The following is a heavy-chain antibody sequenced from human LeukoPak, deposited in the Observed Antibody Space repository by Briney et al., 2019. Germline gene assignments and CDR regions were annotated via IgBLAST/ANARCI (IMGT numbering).Heavy chain of an antibody. CDR2: ISAYNGNT. D-gene: IGHD3-10*01. Sequence: GASVKVSCKASGYTFTSYGISWVRQAPGQGLEWMGWISAYNGNTNYAQKLQGRVNMTTDTSTSTVYMELRSLRSDDAAVYYCARDTLPFYGSDYWGQGTLVTVSS. V-gene: IGHV1-18*04. J-gene: IGHJ4*02. CDR1: GYTFTSYG. CDR3: ARDTLPFYGSDY.